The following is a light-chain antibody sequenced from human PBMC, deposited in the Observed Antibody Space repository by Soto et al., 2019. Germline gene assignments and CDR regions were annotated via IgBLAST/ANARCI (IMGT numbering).Light chain of an antibody. J-gene: IGKJ1*01. Sequence: DIQMTQSPSILSASVGDSVTITCRASQSISDWLAWYQQKPGKAPKLLISKASTLESGVPSRFSGSGSGTEFTLTISSLQPDDFATYYCQQYNSYSLTFGQGTKVEI. CDR2: KAS. CDR3: QQYNSYSLT. CDR1: QSISDW. V-gene: IGKV1-5*03.